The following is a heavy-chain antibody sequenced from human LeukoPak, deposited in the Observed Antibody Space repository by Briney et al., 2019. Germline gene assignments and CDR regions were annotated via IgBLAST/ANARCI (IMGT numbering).Heavy chain of an antibody. Sequence: GGSLRLSCAASGFTFSNYAMSWVRQAPGKGLEWVSAISGSGGSTYYADSVKGRFTISRDNSKNTLYLQMNSLRAEDTAVYYCAREDVTMVRGAGFDYWGQGTLVTVSS. CDR2: ISGSGGST. J-gene: IGHJ4*02. V-gene: IGHV3-23*01. CDR1: GFTFSNYA. D-gene: IGHD3-10*01. CDR3: AREDVTMVRGAGFDY.